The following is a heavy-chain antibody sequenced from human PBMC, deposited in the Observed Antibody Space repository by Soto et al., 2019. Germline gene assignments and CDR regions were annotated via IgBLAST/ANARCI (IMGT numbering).Heavy chain of an antibody. CDR1: GDSVSSNSAA. J-gene: IGHJ3*02. CDR2: TYYRSKWYN. Sequence: SQTLSLTCAISGDSVSSNSAAWNWIRQSPSRGLEWLGRTYYRSKWYNDYAVSVKSRITINPDTSKNQFSLQLNSVTPEDTAVYYCARDPTYMRGMSDAFDIWGQGTMVTVSS. V-gene: IGHV6-1*01. CDR3: ARDPTYMRGMSDAFDI. D-gene: IGHD3-16*01.